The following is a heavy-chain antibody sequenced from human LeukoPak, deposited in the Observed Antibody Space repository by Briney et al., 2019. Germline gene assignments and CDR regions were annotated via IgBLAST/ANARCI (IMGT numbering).Heavy chain of an antibody. D-gene: IGHD6-19*01. V-gene: IGHV3-64D*06. CDR1: GFTFSSFA. CDR3: VKGGQWLAKAAFDI. Sequence: PGGSLRLSCSASGFTFSSFAIHWVRQAPGKGLEYLSVISSNGGSTFYADSVRGRFTISRDNSKNTIYIQMSSLRPEDTAVYYCVKGGQWLAKAAFDIWGQGTMVTVSS. CDR2: ISSNGGST. J-gene: IGHJ3*02.